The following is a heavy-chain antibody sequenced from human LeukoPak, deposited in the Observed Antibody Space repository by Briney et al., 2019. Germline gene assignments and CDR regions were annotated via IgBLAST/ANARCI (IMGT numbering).Heavy chain of an antibody. Sequence: GGSLRLSCVASGISFSTYGMHWVRQGSGKGLEWVAFIQKDGNNKHHADSLKGRFTISRDNSKKTLYLQMNSPRPDDTAIYYCAPGLDFFDYWGQGIPVTVSS. J-gene: IGHJ4*02. CDR3: APGLDFFDY. CDR2: IQKDGNNK. CDR1: GISFSTYG. V-gene: IGHV3-30*02.